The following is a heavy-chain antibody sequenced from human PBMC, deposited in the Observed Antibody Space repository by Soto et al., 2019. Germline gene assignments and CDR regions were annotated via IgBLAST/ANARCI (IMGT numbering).Heavy chain of an antibody. CDR2: ISYDGSNK. CDR1: GFTFSSYA. CDR3: ARRCGGSCYFPLDY. D-gene: IGHD2-15*01. J-gene: IGHJ4*02. Sequence: QVQLVESGGGVVQPGRSLRLSCAASGFTFSSYAMHWVRQAPGKGLEWVAVISYDGSNKYYADSVKGRFTISRDNSKNTLYLQMNSLRAEDTAVYYCARRCGGSCYFPLDYWGQGTLVTVSS. V-gene: IGHV3-30-3*01.